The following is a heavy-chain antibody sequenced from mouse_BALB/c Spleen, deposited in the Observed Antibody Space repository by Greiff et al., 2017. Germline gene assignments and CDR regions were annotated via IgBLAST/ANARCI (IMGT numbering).Heavy chain of an antibody. V-gene: IGHV3-2*02. D-gene: IGHD2-1*01. CDR2: ISYSGST. J-gene: IGHJ4*01. Sequence: EVQLQESGPGLVKPSQSLSLTCTVTGYSITSDYAWNWIRQFPGNKLEWMGYISYSGSTSYNPSLKSRISITRDTSKNQFFLQLNSVTTEDTATYYCARQGIYYPYYAMDYWGQGTSVTVSS. CDR1: GYSITSDYA. CDR3: ARQGIYYPYYAMDY.